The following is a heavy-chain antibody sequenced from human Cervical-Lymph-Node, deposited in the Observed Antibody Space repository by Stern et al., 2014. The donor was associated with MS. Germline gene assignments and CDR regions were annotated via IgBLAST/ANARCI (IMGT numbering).Heavy chain of an antibody. D-gene: IGHD5/OR15-5a*01. CDR1: GFTFSSYW. Sequence: EVQLVESGGGLVQPGGSLRLSCAASGFTFSSYWMHWVRQAPGKGLVWVSRINSDGNTTSYADSVKGRFTISRDNAKNTLDLQMNSLRAEDTAVYYCARAGLPYYFYYGMDVWGQGTTVTVSS. CDR2: INSDGNTT. V-gene: IGHV3-74*02. J-gene: IGHJ6*02. CDR3: ARAGLPYYFYYGMDV.